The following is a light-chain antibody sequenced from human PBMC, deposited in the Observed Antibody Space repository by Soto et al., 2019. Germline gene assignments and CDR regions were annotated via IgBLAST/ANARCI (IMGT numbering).Light chain of an antibody. V-gene: IGLV3-21*04. J-gene: IGLJ2*01. CDR1: NIGSKS. Sequence: SYELTQPPSVSVAPGKTAKITCGGNNIGSKSVHWYQQKPGQAPVVVIYYDSDRPSGIPERFSGSNSGNTATLTISRVEAGDEADYYCQVWDSSSDRGVFGGGTQLTVL. CDR2: YDS. CDR3: QVWDSSSDRGV.